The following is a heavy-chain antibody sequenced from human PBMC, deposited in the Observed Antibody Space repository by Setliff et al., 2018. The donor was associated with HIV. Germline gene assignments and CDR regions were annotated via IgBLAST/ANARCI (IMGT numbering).Heavy chain of an antibody. Sequence: SETLSLTCTVSGGSISSGSYYWSWIRQPAGKGLEWLGHIYISRSTNYNPSFKGRVAMSVDRSKNQFSLKLSSVPAADTAVYHCARARGSTLYINTFDSWGQGTLVTVSS. J-gene: IGHJ4*02. CDR3: ARARGSTLYINTFDS. V-gene: IGHV4-61*09. CDR1: GGSISSGSYY. CDR2: IYISRST. D-gene: IGHD3-16*01.